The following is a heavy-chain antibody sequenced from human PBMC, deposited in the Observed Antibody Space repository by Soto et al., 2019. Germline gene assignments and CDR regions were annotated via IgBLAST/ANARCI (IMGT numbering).Heavy chain of an antibody. CDR1: GGSISSSSYY. D-gene: IGHD5-18*01. CDR2: IYYSGST. Sequence: PSETLSLTCTVSGGSISSSSYYWGWIRQPPGKGLEWIGSIYYSGSTYYNPSLKSRVTISVDTSKNQFSLKLTSVTAADTAVYYCARGVDSAKAGYWDQGALVTVSS. J-gene: IGHJ4*02. CDR3: ARGVDSAKAGY. V-gene: IGHV4-39*01.